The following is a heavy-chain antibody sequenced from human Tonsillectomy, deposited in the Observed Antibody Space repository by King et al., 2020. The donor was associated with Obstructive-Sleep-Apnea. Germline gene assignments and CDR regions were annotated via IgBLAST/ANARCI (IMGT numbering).Heavy chain of an antibody. Sequence: VQLQESGPGLVKPSETLSLTCTVSGGSLSSFYWSWVRQPPGKGLEWIGYIYYSGSTNNNPSLKSRVTISIDTSKNQFSLNLNSVTAADTAVYYCASSDYSHYAFDIWGQGTMVTVPS. J-gene: IGHJ3*02. CDR3: ASSDYSHYAFDI. CDR2: IYYSGST. V-gene: IGHV4-59*01. CDR1: GGSLSSFY. D-gene: IGHD4-17*01.